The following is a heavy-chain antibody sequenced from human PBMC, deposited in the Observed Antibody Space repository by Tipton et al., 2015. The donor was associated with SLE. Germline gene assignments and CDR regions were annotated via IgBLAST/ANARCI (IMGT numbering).Heavy chain of an antibody. CDR3: VRPQLSQLSNAFDI. CDR1: DDSFTRHY. Sequence: TLSPTCTVSDDSFTRHYWGWIRQPPGQGLEWIGSVYHSGATYYKTSLKSRATLSVDTSKNQFSLTVTSVTAADTAVYYCVRPQLSQLSNAFDIWDQGTMVTVSS. V-gene: IGHV4-38-2*02. J-gene: IGHJ3*02. CDR2: VYHSGAT. D-gene: IGHD1-1*01.